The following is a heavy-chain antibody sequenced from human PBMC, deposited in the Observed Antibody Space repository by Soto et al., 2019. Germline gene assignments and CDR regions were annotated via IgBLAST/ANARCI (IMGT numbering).Heavy chain of an antibody. CDR2: IYHSATT. CDR1: GSSVSGGIYY. Sequence: QVQLRESGPGLVKPSETLSLTCTVSGSSVSGGIYYWTWIRQPPGKGLEWIGYIYHSATTNYNPSLKSRVTISVDPSKNQFSLKLSSVIAEDTAVYYCARSRGSSLDYWGQGTLVTVSS. V-gene: IGHV4-61*01. D-gene: IGHD6-13*01. J-gene: IGHJ4*02. CDR3: ARSRGSSLDY.